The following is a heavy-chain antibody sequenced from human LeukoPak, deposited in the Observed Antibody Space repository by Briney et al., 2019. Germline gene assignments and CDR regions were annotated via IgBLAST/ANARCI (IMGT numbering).Heavy chain of an antibody. CDR3: AFARQTVAGTAY. D-gene: IGHD6-19*01. J-gene: IGHJ4*02. CDR2: IYHSGTT. V-gene: IGHV4-38-2*01. Sequence: KPSETLSLTCAVSGYSISSGYYWGWIRQPPGKGLEWIGSIYHSGTTYYNPSLKSRVTISIDTSKNQFSLKLSSVTAADTAVYYCAFARQTVAGTAYWGQGTLATVSS. CDR1: GYSISSGYY.